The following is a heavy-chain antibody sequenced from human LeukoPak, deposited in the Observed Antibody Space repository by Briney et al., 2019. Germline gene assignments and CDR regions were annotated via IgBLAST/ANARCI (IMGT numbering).Heavy chain of an antibody. J-gene: IGHJ4*02. Sequence: NTSETLSLTCSVSGYDSISTYYWNWIRQPPGKGLEWIGQIFYKGNTNYKPSLKSRVTMSADMSNNEISLKFTSVTAADTAVYYCATGVGVFDYWGQGILVTVSS. CDR1: GYDSISTYY. CDR3: ATGVGVFDY. CDR2: IFYKGNT. V-gene: IGHV4-59*12. D-gene: IGHD3-22*01.